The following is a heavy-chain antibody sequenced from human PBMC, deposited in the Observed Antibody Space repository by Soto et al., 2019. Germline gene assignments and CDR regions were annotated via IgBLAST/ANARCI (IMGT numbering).Heavy chain of an antibody. J-gene: IGHJ3*02. V-gene: IGHV3-33*01. CDR1: GFTFSSYG. D-gene: IGHD1-1*01. Sequence: QVQLVDSGGGVVQPGRSLRLSCAASGFTFSSYGMHWVRQAPGKGLEWVAVIWYDGSTKYYADSVKGRFTISRDNSKNTLYLQMNSLRVEDTAVFYCARSPRDGYNLPGAFDIWGQGTMVTVSS. CDR2: IWYDGSTK. CDR3: ARSPRDGYNLPGAFDI.